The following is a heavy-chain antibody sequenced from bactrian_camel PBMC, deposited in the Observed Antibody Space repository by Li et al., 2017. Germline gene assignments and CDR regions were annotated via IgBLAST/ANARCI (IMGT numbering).Heavy chain of an antibody. Sequence: DVQLVESGGGLVQPGGSPRLSCAASGFMFRRTDMSWVRQAPGKGLEWVSLITSSGGTPLYADSVKGRFTISQDNAENTVYLEMNSLQPEDTAMYFCATPRRIPCNWSAGIAVRGQGTQVTVS. CDR3: ATPRRIPCNWSAGIAV. CDR1: GFMFRRTD. D-gene: IGHD7*01. V-gene: IGHV3S40*01. J-gene: IGHJ4*01. CDR2: ITSSGGTP.